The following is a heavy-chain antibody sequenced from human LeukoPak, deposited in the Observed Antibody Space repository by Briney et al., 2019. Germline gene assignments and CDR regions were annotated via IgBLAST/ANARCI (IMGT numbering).Heavy chain of an antibody. CDR1: GGSISSYY. CDR2: IYYSGST. D-gene: IGHD2-15*01. V-gene: IGHV4-59*08. Sequence: PSETLSLTCTVSGGSISSYYWSWIRQPPGKGLEWIGYIYYSGSTNYNPSLKSRVTISVDTSKNQFSLKLSSVTAADTAVYYCARHMCSGGSCYFFDYWGQGTLVTVSS. CDR3: ARHMCSGGSCYFFDY. J-gene: IGHJ4*02.